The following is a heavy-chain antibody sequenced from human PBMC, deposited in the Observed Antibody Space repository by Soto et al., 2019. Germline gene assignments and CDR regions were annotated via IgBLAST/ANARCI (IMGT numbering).Heavy chain of an antibody. CDR3: ASNPRGYSSSWENYYYYGMDV. D-gene: IGHD6-13*01. J-gene: IGHJ6*02. Sequence: PGESLKISCKGSGYSFTSYWISWVRQMPGKGLEWMGRIDSSDSYTNYSPSFQGHVTISADKSISTAYLQWSSLKASDTAMYYCASNPRGYSSSWENYYYYGMDVWGQGTTVTVSS. CDR2: IDSSDSYT. CDR1: GYSFTSYW. V-gene: IGHV5-10-1*01.